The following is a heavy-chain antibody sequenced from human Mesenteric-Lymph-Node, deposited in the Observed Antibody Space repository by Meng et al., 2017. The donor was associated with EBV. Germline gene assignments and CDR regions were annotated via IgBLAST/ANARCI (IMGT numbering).Heavy chain of an antibody. CDR3: VHGRGGGNSAIFDD. V-gene: IGHV2-5*02. CDR2: IYWDDDE. Sequence: QITLKQAGPTLVKPXQTLTPTCTFSGFSLSTYAVGVGWIRQPPGKALEWLAPIYWDDDERYSPSLKSRLTITKDTSINQVVLTMTNMDPVDTATYYCVHGRGGGNSAIFDDWGQGTLVTVSS. D-gene: IGHD4-23*01. CDR1: GFSLSTYAVG. J-gene: IGHJ4*02.